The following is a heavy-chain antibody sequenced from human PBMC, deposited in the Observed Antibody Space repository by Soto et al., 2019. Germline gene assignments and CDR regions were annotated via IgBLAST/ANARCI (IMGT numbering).Heavy chain of an antibody. D-gene: IGHD3-22*01. V-gene: IGHV1-18*01. Sequence: VSVKVSCKASGYAFTSYGISWVRRAPGQGLEWMGWISAYNGNTNYAQKLQGRVTMTTDTSTSTAYMELRSLRSDDTAVYYCARSRATAITPPSSGYLLSTMDVWGQGTTVTVS. CDR2: ISAYNGNT. J-gene: IGHJ6*02. CDR3: ARSRATAITPPSSGYLLSTMDV. CDR1: GYAFTSYG.